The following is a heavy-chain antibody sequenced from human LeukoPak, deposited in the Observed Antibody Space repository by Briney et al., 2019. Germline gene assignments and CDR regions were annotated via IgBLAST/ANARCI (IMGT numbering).Heavy chain of an antibody. V-gene: IGHV1-18*01. J-gene: IGHJ4*02. CDR3: ARGYLYYDFWSGYYTGVYFDY. Sequence: GASVKVSCKASGYTFTSYGISWVRQAPGQGLEWMGWISAYNGNTNYAQKLQGRVTMTTDTSTSTAYMELRSLRSDDTAVYYCARGYLYYDFWSGYYTGVYFDYWGQGTLVTVSS. D-gene: IGHD3-3*01. CDR1: GYTFTSYG. CDR2: ISAYNGNT.